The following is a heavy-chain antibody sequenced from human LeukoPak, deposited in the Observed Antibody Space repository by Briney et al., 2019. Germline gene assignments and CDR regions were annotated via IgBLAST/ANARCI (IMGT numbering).Heavy chain of an antibody. CDR2: IYYSGST. D-gene: IGHD2-21*01. J-gene: IGHJ5*02. Sequence: PSQTLSLTCTVSGGSISSGDYYWSWIRQPPGKGLEWIGYIYYSGSTYYNPSLKSRVTISVDTSKNQFSLKLSSVTAADTAVYYCARDTRKLLNWFGPWGQGTLVTVSS. CDR1: GGSISSGDYY. CDR3: ARDTRKLLNWFGP. V-gene: IGHV4-30-4*01.